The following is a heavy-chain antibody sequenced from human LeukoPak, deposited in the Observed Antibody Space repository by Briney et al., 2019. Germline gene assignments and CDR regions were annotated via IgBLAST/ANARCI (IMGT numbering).Heavy chain of an antibody. CDR3: AKVRDREPTWMPGY. V-gene: IGHV3-30*02. J-gene: IGHJ4*02. D-gene: IGHD5-12*01. CDR2: IRYDGSNK. CDR1: GFTFSSYG. Sequence: PGGSLRLSCAASGFTFSSYGMHWVRQAPGKGLEWVAFIRYDGSNKYYADSVKGRFTISRDNSKNTLYLQMNSLRAEVTAVYYCAKVRDREPTWMPGYWGQGTLVTVSS.